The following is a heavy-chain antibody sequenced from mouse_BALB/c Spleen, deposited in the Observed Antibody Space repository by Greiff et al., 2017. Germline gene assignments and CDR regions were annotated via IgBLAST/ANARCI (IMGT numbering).Heavy chain of an antibody. J-gene: IGHJ4*01. D-gene: IGHD2-2*01. V-gene: IGHV1-4*01. CDR3: AREGRLRRPLAMDD. CDR2: INPSSGYT. Sequence: QVQLQQSGAELARPGASVKMSCKASGYTFTSYTMHWVKQRPGQGLEWIGYINPSSGYTNYNQKFKDKATLTADKSSSTAYMQLSSLTSEDSAVYYCAREGRLRRPLAMDDWGQGTSVTVSS. CDR1: GYTFTSYT.